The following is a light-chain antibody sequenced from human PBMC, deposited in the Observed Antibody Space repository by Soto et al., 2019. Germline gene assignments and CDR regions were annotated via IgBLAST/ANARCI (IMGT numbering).Light chain of an antibody. J-gene: IGLJ1*01. CDR3: SSYAGSTFYV. CDR1: SSDVGGYNY. Sequence: QSVLTQPPSASGSPGQSVTISCTGTSSDVGGYNYVSWFQQHPGKAPKLMIYEVTKRPSGVPDRFSGSKSGNTASLTVSGLQAEDEADYYRSSYAGSTFYVFGTGTKVTVL. V-gene: IGLV2-8*01. CDR2: EVT.